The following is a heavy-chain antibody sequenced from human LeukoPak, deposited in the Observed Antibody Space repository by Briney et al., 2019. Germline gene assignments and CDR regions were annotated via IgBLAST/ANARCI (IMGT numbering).Heavy chain of an antibody. J-gene: IGHJ5*02. Sequence: GGSLRLSCAASGFTFSNAWMSWVRQAPGKGLEWVSAISGSGGSTYYADSVKGRFTISRDNSKNTLYLQMNSLRAEDTAVYYCARESYYPPVYSNYGSGLDPWGQGALVTVSS. CDR2: ISGSGGST. CDR3: ARESYYPPVYSNYGSGLDP. D-gene: IGHD4-11*01. V-gene: IGHV3-23*01. CDR1: GFTFSNAW.